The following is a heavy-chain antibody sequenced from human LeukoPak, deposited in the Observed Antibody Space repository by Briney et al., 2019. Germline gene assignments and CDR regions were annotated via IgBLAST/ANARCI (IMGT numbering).Heavy chain of an antibody. Sequence: SVKVSCKASGGTFSSYAISWVRQAPGQGLEWMGGIIPIFGTANYAQKFQGRVTITADKSTSTAYMELNSLRSEDTAVYYCARGDCSSTSCYVHYYYGMDVWGKGTTVTVSS. CDR2: IIPIFGTA. CDR1: GGTFSSYA. J-gene: IGHJ6*04. CDR3: ARGDCSSTSCYVHYYYGMDV. D-gene: IGHD2-2*01. V-gene: IGHV1-69*06.